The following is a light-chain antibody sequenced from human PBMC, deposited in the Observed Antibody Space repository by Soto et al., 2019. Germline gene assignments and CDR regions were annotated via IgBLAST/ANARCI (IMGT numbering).Light chain of an antibody. J-gene: IGLJ1*01. CDR3: SSYTSTTTPYV. Sequence: QSVLTQPASVSGSPGQSITSSCTGTSSDVGGSNYVSWYQQHPGKAPKLMIYEVSDRPSGVSNRFSGSKSGNTASLTISGLQADDEADYYCSSYTSTTTPYVFGTGTKVTVL. V-gene: IGLV2-14*01. CDR1: SSDVGGSNY. CDR2: EVS.